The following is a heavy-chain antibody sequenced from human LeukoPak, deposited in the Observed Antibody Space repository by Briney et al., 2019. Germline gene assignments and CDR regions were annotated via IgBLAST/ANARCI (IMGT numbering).Heavy chain of an antibody. V-gene: IGHV3-15*01. CDR2: IKTKIDGGTA. CDR1: GFTFSHVW. CDR3: TTESYCSSTSCPGTFDF. Sequence: GESLRLSCAASGFTFSHVWMSWVRQAPGKGLEWVGRIKTKIDGGTADYAAPVKGRFTISRDYSKNTLYLQINSLNTEDTAVYYCTTESYCSSTSCPGTFDFWGQGTLVTVSS. D-gene: IGHD2-2*01. J-gene: IGHJ4*02.